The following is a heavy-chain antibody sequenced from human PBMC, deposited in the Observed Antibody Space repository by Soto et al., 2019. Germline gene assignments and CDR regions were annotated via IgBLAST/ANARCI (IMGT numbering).Heavy chain of an antibody. D-gene: IGHD4-17*01. Sequence: EVQLVESGGGLVQPGGSLRLSCAASGFDFSNSWMHWVRQVPGKGLVWVSHINSDGSSTTYADSVKGRFTISRDNARTTVYLQLDSLRVEDTGVYYCARDKSYALAVWGQGTTVTVSS. CDR3: ARDKSYALAV. CDR2: INSDGSST. J-gene: IGHJ6*02. CDR1: GFDFSNSW. V-gene: IGHV3-74*03.